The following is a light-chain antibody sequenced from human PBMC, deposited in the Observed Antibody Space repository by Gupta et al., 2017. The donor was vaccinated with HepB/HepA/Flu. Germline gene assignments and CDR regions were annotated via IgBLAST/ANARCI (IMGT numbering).Light chain of an antibody. CDR2: VNS. CDR1: SSNIGAGYD. V-gene: IGLV1-40*01. Sequence: QSVLTHPPSVSGAPGQRVTISCTGSSSNIGAGYDVHWYQQLPGTAPKLLIYVNSNRPSGVPDRFSGSKSGTSASLAITGLQAEDEADYYCQSYDSSLSGSELFGGGTKLTVL. J-gene: IGLJ2*01. CDR3: QSYDSSLSGSEL.